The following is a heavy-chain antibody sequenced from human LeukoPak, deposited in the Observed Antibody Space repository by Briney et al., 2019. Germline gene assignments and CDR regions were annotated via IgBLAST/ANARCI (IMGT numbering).Heavy chain of an antibody. V-gene: IGHV1-69*02. CDR3: AGGIAVVTAWDAFDI. CDR2: IIPILGIA. CDR1: GGTFSSYT. Sequence: SVKVSCKASGGTFSSYTISWVRQAPGQGLEWMGRIIPILGIANYAQKFRGRVTITADKSTSTAYMELSSLRSEDSAVYYCAGGIAVVTAWDAFDIWGQGTMVTVSS. D-gene: IGHD2-21*02. J-gene: IGHJ3*02.